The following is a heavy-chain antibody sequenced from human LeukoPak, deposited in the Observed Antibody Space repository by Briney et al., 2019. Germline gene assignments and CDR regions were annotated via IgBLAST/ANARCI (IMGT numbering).Heavy chain of an antibody. D-gene: IGHD6-6*01. V-gene: IGHV4-59*01. CDR1: GGSISSYY. CDR3: ASSGIAALLDY. CDR2: IYYSGST. J-gene: IGHJ4*02. Sequence: SETLSLTCTVSGGSISSYYWSWIRQPPGKGLEWIGYIYYSGSTNYNPSLKSRVTISVDTSKNQFSLELSSVTAADTAVYYCASSGIAALLDYWGQGTLVTVSS.